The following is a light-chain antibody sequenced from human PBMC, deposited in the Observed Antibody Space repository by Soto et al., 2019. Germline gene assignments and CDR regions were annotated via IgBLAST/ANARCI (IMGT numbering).Light chain of an antibody. Sequence: QSVLTQPASVSGSPGQAITVSCSGTSXDIGAHNFVSWYQQHPGKAPKLIIYEVINRPSGVSDRFSGSKSGNTASLTISGLQSEDEADYYCNSYTTSNTFVFGSGTKLTVL. CDR2: EVI. J-gene: IGLJ1*01. V-gene: IGLV2-14*03. CDR1: SXDIGAHNF. CDR3: NSYTTSNTFV.